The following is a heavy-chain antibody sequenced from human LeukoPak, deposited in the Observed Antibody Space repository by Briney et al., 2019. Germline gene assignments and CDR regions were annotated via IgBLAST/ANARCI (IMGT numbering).Heavy chain of an antibody. CDR1: GYSFTIFD. CDR3: AKGAIVGGDHRGYGLDV. Sequence: ASVKVSCKTSGYSFTIFDINWVRQAPGQGLEFVGWMNPRTGDTVYAQKFQGRVAMTRDASSATAYMELSRMPSEDTAVYYCAKGAIVGGDHRGYGLDVGGQGTTGT. D-gene: IGHD3-3*01. CDR2: MNPRTGDT. V-gene: IGHV1-8*01. J-gene: IGHJ6*02.